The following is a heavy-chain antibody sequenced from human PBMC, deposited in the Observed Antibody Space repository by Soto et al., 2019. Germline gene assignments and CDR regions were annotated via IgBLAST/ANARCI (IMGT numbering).Heavy chain of an antibody. D-gene: IGHD3-22*01. Sequence: ASVKVSCKASGYTFTSSGISWVRQAPGQGLEWMGWISTDNGNTKYAQHLQGRVSMTTDTSTSTVYMELSSLRSEDTAVYYCARGLIYDSSGYYFDYWGQGTLVTVS. CDR3: ARGLIYDSSGYYFDY. CDR1: GYTFTSSG. CDR2: ISTDNGNT. J-gene: IGHJ4*02. V-gene: IGHV1-18*01.